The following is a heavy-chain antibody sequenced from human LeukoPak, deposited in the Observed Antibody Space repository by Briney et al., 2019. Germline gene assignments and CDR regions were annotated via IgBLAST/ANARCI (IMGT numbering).Heavy chain of an antibody. J-gene: IGHJ6*02. Sequence: PGGSLRLSCVASGFTFSSYDMHWVRQATGKGLEWVSNIGKAGDAYYPDSVKGRFTISRENAKNSLYLQMNSLRAGDTAVYYCARATGSYRGGYYYGVDVWGQGTTVTVSS. CDR1: GFTFSSYD. CDR2: IGKAGDA. V-gene: IGHV3-13*01. D-gene: IGHD1-26*01. CDR3: ARATGSYRGGYYYGVDV.